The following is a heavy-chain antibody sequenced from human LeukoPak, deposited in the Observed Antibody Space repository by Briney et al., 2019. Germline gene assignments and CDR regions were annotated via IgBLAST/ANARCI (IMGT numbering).Heavy chain of an antibody. V-gene: IGHV3-64*01. CDR2: INNNGGNT. CDR3: AKDSGDGYTAYYFDY. J-gene: IGHJ4*02. CDR1: GLTFRTYA. D-gene: IGHD5-24*01. Sequence: GRSLRLSCAASGLTFRTYAMHWVRQAPGKGREYVSAINNNGGNTYYAKYLRGRFTISRDNSKNMLYLQMGSLRPEDMAVYYCAKDSGDGYTAYYFDYWGQGTLVTVSS.